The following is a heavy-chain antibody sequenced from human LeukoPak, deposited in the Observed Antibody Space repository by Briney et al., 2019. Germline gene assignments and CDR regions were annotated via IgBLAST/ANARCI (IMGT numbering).Heavy chain of an antibody. CDR3: TAVGAIPTGVVGYYYYMDV. CDR1: GFTFSNAW. CDR2: IRSKANSYAT. Sequence: PGGSLRLSCAASGFTFSNAWMSWVRQAPGKGLEWVGRIRSKANSYATASAASVKGRFTISRDDSKNTAYLQMNSLKTEDTAVYYCTAVGAIPTGVVGYYYYMDVWGKGTTVTVSS. D-gene: IGHD1-26*01. J-gene: IGHJ6*03. V-gene: IGHV3-73*01.